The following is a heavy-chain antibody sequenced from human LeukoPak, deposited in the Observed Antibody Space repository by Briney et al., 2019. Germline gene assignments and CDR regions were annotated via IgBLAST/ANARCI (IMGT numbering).Heavy chain of an antibody. Sequence: GGSLRLFCVASGFTLRIYWMSWIRQAPGRGREWVTHIKEDGTVKYYVHSVKDRFTVARDNAKNTLTLKMTSRRGDDTAVYFCARVDCHMTGCYDRNAVDIWGQGTMVTVSS. V-gene: IGHV3-7*01. CDR1: GFTLRIYW. CDR3: ARVDCHMTGCYDRNAVDI. CDR2: IKEDGTVK. D-gene: IGHD5-12*01. J-gene: IGHJ3*02.